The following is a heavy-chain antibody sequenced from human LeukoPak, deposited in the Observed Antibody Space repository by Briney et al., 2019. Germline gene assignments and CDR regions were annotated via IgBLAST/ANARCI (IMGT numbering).Heavy chain of an antibody. CDR1: GGTFKNYA. J-gene: IGHJ4*02. V-gene: IGHV1-69*05. Sequence: SVKVSCKASGGTFKNYAISWVRQAPGQGLEWMGGILPIFGTTNYAQKLQGRVTMTTDTSTSTAYMELRSLRSDGTAVYYCARDLLPYCSSTSCYAFDYWGQGTLVTVSS. D-gene: IGHD2-2*01. CDR2: ILPIFGTT. CDR3: ARDLLPYCSSTSCYAFDY.